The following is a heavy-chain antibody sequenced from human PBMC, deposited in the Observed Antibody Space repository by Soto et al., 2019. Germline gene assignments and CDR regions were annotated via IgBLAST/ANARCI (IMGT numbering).Heavy chain of an antibody. V-gene: IGHV1-46*01. CDR3: ARDRAPDCSSRKNSFDP. CDR2: INPSGGST. Sequence: QVQLVQSGAEVQKPGASVKVSCKASGYTFTSYYMHWVRQAPGQGLEWMGIINPSGGSTSYAQKFQGGVTMTGDTSTSTVYMELSSLRSEYTAVYYCARDRAPDCSSRKNSFDPWGQGTLVTGSS. CDR1: GYTFTSYY. D-gene: IGHD6-13*01. J-gene: IGHJ5*02.